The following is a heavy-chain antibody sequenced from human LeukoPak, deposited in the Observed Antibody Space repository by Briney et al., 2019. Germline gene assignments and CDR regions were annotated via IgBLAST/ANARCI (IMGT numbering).Heavy chain of an antibody. D-gene: IGHD6-13*01. CDR3: TRGVGSSSWYFDH. CDR1: GFTFSSYS. V-gene: IGHV3-21*01. CDR2: ISSSSSYI. Sequence: GGSLRLSCAASGFTFSSYSMNWVRQAPGKGLEWVSSISSSSSYIYYADSVKGRFTISRDSSKNTLYPQMNSLRAEDTAIYYCTRGVGSSSWYFDHWGQGALVTVSS. J-gene: IGHJ4*02.